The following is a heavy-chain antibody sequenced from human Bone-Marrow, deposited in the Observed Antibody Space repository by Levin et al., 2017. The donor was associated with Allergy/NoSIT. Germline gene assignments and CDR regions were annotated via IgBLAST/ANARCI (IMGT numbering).Heavy chain of an antibody. V-gene: IGHV4-31*03. Sequence: SETLSLTCTVSGGSISSGAYYWSWIRQHPGKGLEWIGYIYYSGNTYHNPSLKSRITISVDTSKDQFSLRLSSVTAADTAVYYCARRSAGDFIAFDIWGQGAMVTVSS. CDR2: IYYSGNT. D-gene: IGHD7-27*01. J-gene: IGHJ3*02. CDR1: GGSISSGAYY. CDR3: ARRSAGDFIAFDI.